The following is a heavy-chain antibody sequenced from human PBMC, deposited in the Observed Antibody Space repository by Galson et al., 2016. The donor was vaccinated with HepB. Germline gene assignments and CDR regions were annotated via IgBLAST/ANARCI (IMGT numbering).Heavy chain of an antibody. J-gene: IGHJ5*02. V-gene: IGHV4-39*01. D-gene: IGHD3-9*01. CDR3: ARHPTGYPNWFDR. Sequence: SETLSLTCTVSGASIISTTYTWGWIRQPPGKGLEWTASIFHTGRSDYNPSLQSRVTISVDTSMNRFSLSLRSVSTADTATYFCARHPTGYPNWFDRWGHGTLVVVSS. CDR1: GASIISTTYT. CDR2: IFHTGRS.